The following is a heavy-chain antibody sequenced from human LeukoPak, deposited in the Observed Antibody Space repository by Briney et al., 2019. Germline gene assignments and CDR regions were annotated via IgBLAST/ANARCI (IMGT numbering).Heavy chain of an antibody. D-gene: IGHD3-22*01. CDR3: AKDYYDSSGSPTPALDY. J-gene: IGHJ4*02. CDR1: GFTFSSYA. V-gene: IGHV3-23*01. CDR2: ISGSGGST. Sequence: GGSLRLSCAASGFTFSSYAMSWVRQAPGKGLEWVSAISGSGGSTYYADSVKGRFTISRDNSKNTLYLQMNSLRAEDTAVYYCAKDYYDSSGSPTPALDYWGQGTLVTVSS.